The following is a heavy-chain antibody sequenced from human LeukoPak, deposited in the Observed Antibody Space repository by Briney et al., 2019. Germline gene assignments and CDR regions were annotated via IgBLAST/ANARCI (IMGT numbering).Heavy chain of an antibody. CDR2: IRYDGSNK. V-gene: IGHV3-30*02. Sequence: PGGSLRLSCAASGFTFSSYGMHWVRQAPGKGLEWVAFIRYDGSNKYYADSVKGRFTISRDNSKNTLYLQMNSLRAEDTAVYYCASFCSGGSCSHPPSFDYCGQGTLVTVSS. D-gene: IGHD2-15*01. CDR1: GFTFSSYG. CDR3: ASFCSGGSCSHPPSFDY. J-gene: IGHJ4*02.